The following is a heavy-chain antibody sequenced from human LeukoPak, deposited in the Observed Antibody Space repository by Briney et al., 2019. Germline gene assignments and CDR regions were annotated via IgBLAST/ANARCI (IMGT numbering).Heavy chain of an antibody. CDR2: ISYDGSDK. CDR3: AKDRDHSVGATKIYHDAFDI. V-gene: IGHV3-30-3*01. D-gene: IGHD1-26*01. CDR1: GFTFSSYA. J-gene: IGHJ3*02. Sequence: GGSLRLSCAASGFTFSSYAMHWVRQAPGKGLDWVAVISYDGSDKYYADSVKGRFTISRDNSKNTLYLQMNSLRAEDTAVYYCAKDRDHSVGATKIYHDAFDIWGQGTMVTVSS.